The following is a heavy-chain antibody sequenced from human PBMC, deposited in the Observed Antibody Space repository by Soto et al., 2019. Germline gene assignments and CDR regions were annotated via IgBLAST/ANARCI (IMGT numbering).Heavy chain of an antibody. J-gene: IGHJ6*03. V-gene: IGHV4-39*07. CDR2: IYYSGST. CDR1: GASISSSGNY. D-gene: IGHD3-3*01. Sequence: PSETLSLTCTVSGASISSSGNYWGWIRQPPGKGLEWIGSIYYSGSTYYNPSLKSRVTISVDTSKNQFSLKLSSVTAADTAVYYCARGPRAPITIFGVVEYYYYYMDVWGKGTTVTVSS. CDR3: ARGPRAPITIFGVVEYYYYYMDV.